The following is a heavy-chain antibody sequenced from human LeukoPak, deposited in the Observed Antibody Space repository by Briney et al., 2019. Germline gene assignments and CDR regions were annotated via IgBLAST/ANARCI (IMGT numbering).Heavy chain of an antibody. Sequence: GEPLKISCQGSGYSFTTYWIGWVRQMTGKGLEWMGIIFPGDSDTRYSPSFQGQVTISADKSITTAYLQWSSLKASDTAIYYCARSTLLYFDWFDYWGQGTLVTVSS. J-gene: IGHJ4*02. V-gene: IGHV5-51*01. D-gene: IGHD3-9*01. CDR3: ARSTLLYFDWFDY. CDR1: GYSFTTYW. CDR2: IFPGDSDT.